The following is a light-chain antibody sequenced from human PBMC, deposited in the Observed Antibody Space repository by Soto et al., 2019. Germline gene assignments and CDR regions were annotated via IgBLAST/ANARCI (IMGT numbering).Light chain of an antibody. J-gene: IGKJ1*01. CDR1: QSISDT. Sequence: EIVMTQSPATLSVSPGGRATLSFRARQSISDTLAWYQQKPGQAPRLLIHGASTRATGFPARFSGSGSGTDFTLTISSLQSEDFAVYYCQQYNNWPWTFGQGTKVEIK. V-gene: IGKV3-15*01. CDR3: QQYNNWPWT. CDR2: GAS.